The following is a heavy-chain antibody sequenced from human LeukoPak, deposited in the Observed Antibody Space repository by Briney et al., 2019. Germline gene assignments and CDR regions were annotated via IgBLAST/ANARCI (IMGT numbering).Heavy chain of an antibody. J-gene: IGHJ4*02. D-gene: IGHD6-19*01. CDR2: IYYSGST. Sequence: SETLSLTCTVSGGSISSYYWSWIRQHPGKGLEWIGYIYYSGSTYYNPSLKSRVTISVDTSKNQFSLKLSSVTAADTAVYYCARARESIAVAGTYFDYWGQGTLVTVSS. CDR1: GGSISSYY. V-gene: IGHV4-59*06. CDR3: ARARESIAVAGTYFDY.